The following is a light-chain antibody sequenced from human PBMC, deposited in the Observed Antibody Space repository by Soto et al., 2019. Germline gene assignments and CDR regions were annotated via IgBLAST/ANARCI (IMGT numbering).Light chain of an antibody. CDR2: DVT. Sequence: QSVLTQPASVSGSPGQSITISCTGTRSDVGGYNYVSWYQQHPDKAPKLMIYDVTNRPSGVSNRFSGSKSGNTASLTISGLQAEDEADYYCSSYTRSRYVFGTGTKLTVL. CDR1: RSDVGGYNY. V-gene: IGLV2-14*01. CDR3: SSYTRSRYV. J-gene: IGLJ1*01.